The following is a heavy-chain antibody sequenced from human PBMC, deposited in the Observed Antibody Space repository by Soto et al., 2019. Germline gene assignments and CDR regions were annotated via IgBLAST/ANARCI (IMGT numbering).Heavy chain of an antibody. D-gene: IGHD6-19*01. CDR2: IYWDDDK. CDR1: GFSPSTRGVG. Sequence: QITLKESGPTLVKPTQTLTLTCTFSGFSPSTRGVGVGWIRQPPGKALEWLALIYWDDDKRYSPSLKSRLTITKDTSKNQVVLTMTNVDPVDTATYYCAHDSSDWYGFDYWGHGTLVTVSS. V-gene: IGHV2-5*02. CDR3: AHDSSDWYGFDY. J-gene: IGHJ4*01.